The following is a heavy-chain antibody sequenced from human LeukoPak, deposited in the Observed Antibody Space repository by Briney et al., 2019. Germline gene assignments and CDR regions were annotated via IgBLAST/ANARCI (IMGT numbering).Heavy chain of an antibody. D-gene: IGHD2-15*01. CDR2: IYYSGST. V-gene: IGHV4-39*07. CDR3: ARAVIRDSSGGSHYYYMDV. Sequence: SETLSLTCTVSGGSISSISYYWGWIRQPPGTGLEWIGSIYYSGSTYDNPSLKSRVTMSVDTSKNQFSLKLSSVTAADRAVYYCARAVIRDSSGGSHYYYMDVWGKGTTVIVSS. J-gene: IGHJ6*03. CDR1: GGSISSISYY.